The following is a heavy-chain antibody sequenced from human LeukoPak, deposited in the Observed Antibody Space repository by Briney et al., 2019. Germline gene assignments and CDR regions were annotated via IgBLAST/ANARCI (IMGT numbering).Heavy chain of an antibody. J-gene: IGHJ3*02. V-gene: IGHV3-23*01. D-gene: IGHD3-3*01. CDR2: ISGSGGST. CDR1: GFTFSSYA. Sequence: GGSLRLSCAASGFTFSSYAMSWVRQAPGKGLEWVSAISGSGGSTYYADSVKGRFTISRDNSKNTLYLQMNSLRAEDTAVYYCATQGVVVLGYDFWSAHDAFDIWGQGTMVTVSS. CDR3: ATQGVVVLGYDFWSAHDAFDI.